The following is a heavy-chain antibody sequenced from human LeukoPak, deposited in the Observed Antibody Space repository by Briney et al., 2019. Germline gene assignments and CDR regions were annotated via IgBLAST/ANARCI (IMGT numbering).Heavy chain of an antibody. V-gene: IGHV4-61*01. CDR1: GGSVSSGSYY. J-gene: IGHJ4*02. Sequence: SETLSLTCNVSGGSVSSGSYYWSWIRQPPGKGLEWIGYIYYSGSTNYNPSLKSRVTISVDTSKNQFSLKLSSVTAADTAVYYCARDPVVYSYGYGWGQGTLVTVSS. D-gene: IGHD5-18*01. CDR2: IYYSGST. CDR3: ARDPVVYSYGYG.